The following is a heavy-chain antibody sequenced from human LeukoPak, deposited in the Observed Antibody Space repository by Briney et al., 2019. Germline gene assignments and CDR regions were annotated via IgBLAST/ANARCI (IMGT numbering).Heavy chain of an antibody. CDR1: GFTFDDYA. CDR3: AKGTTNNWFDP. J-gene: IGHJ5*02. V-gene: IGHV3-9*01. D-gene: IGHD1-26*01. CDR2: ISWNSGSI. Sequence: GRSLRLSCAASGFTFDDYAMHWVRQAPGKGLEWVSGISWNSGSIGYADSVKGRFTVSRDNSKNTLYLQMNSLRAEDTAVYYCAKGTTNNWFDPWGQGTLVTVSS.